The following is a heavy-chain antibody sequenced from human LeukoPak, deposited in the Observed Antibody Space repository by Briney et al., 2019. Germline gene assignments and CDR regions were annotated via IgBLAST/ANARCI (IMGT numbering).Heavy chain of an antibody. D-gene: IGHD3-16*01. CDR1: GFTFSSYE. J-gene: IGHJ3*02. CDR3: ARETGGWDAFDI. Sequence: TGGSLRLSCAASGFTFSSYEMNWVRQAPGKGLEWVSYISSSGSTIYYADSVKGRFTISRDNAKNSLYLQMNSLTADDTAIYYCARETGGWDAFDIWGQGTMVAVSS. CDR2: ISSSGSTI. V-gene: IGHV3-48*03.